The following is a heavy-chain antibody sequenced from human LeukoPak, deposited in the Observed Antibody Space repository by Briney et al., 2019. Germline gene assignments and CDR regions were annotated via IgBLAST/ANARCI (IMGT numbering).Heavy chain of an antibody. CDR1: GYIFPRYG. CDR2: IRAYNGNT. CDR3: ANTLTGYPT. J-gene: IGHJ5*02. V-gene: IGHV1-18*01. Sequence: ASVKVSCKSCGYIFPRYGIRWVRQAPAQGREWMGWIRAYNGNTKYAQKLQGRVALTTDTTTSTAYMELRSLRSYDTAVYQCANTLTGYPTWGQGTLDTVSS. D-gene: IGHD3-9*01.